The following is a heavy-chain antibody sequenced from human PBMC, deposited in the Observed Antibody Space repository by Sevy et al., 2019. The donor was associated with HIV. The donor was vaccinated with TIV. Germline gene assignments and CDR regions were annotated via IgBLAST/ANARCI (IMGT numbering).Heavy chain of an antibody. Sequence: GESLKISCTTSGFTFDDYAMTWFRQAPGKGLEWVAFITRNSYEAYGGTTDYAASVKGRFIISRDDSKSIAYLQMNSLKTEDTAVYYCTSGLATADTPEYYFDYWGQGTLVTVSS. J-gene: IGHJ4*02. D-gene: IGHD5-12*01. V-gene: IGHV3-49*03. CDR3: TSGLATADTPEYYFDY. CDR2: ITRNSYEAYGGTT. CDR1: GFTFDDYA.